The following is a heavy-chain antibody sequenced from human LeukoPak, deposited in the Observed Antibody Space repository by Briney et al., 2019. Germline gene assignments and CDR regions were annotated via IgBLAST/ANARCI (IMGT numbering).Heavy chain of an antibody. J-gene: IGHJ4*02. Sequence: GGSLRLSCAASEFSVGSNYMSWIRQAPGKGLEWVSYISSSGSTIYYADSVKGRFTISRDNAKNSLYLQMNSLRAEDTAVYYCARDGWYDSSGYYAYYDYWGQGTLVTVSS. CDR1: EFSVGSNY. CDR2: ISSSGSTI. D-gene: IGHD3-22*01. V-gene: IGHV3-11*01. CDR3: ARDGWYDSSGYYAYYDY.